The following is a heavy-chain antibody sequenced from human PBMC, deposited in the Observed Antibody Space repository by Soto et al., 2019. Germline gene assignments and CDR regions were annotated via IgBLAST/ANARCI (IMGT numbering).Heavy chain of an antibody. J-gene: IGHJ4*02. CDR3: ARDGTGTTGFDY. CDR2: IYYSGST. D-gene: IGHD1-7*01. V-gene: IGHV4-31*03. Sequence: SETLSLTCTVSCGSISSGGYYWSWIRQHPGKGLEWIGYIYYSGSTYYNPSLKSRVTISVDTSKNQFSLKLSSVTAADTAVYYCARDGTGTTGFDYWGQGTLVTVSS. CDR1: CGSISSGGYY.